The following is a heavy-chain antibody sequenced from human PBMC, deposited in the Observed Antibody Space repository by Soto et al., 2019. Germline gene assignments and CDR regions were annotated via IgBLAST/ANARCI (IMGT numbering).Heavy chain of an antibody. CDR3: ARGLVGRYYGSGSYYFAGSMDV. CDR1: GGSFSGYY. CDR2: INHSGST. D-gene: IGHD3-10*01. V-gene: IGHV4-34*01. J-gene: IGHJ6*02. Sequence: SETLSLTCAVYGGSFSGYYWSWIRQPPGKGLEWIGEINHSGSTNYNPSLKSRVTISVDTSKNQFSLKLSSVTAADTAVYYCARGLVGRYYGSGSYYFAGSMDVWGQGTTVTVSS.